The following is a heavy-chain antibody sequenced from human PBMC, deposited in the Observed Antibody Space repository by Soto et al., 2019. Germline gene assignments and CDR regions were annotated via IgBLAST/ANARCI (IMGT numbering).Heavy chain of an antibody. V-gene: IGHV4-30-4*01. J-gene: IGHJ5*02. CDR1: GGSISSGDYY. CDR2: IYYSGST. CDR3: AREVCSGGSCYSTEENWFDP. Sequence: QVQLQESGPGLVKPSQTLSLTCTVSGGSISSGDYYWSWIRQPPGKGLEWIGYIYYSGSTYYNPSLKRRVTISVDTSKNQFSLKLSSVTAADTAVYYCAREVCSGGSCYSTEENWFDPWGQGTLVTVSS. D-gene: IGHD2-15*01.